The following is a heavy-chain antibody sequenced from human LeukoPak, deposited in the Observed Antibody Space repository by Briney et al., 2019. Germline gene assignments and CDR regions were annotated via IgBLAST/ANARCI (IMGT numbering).Heavy chain of an antibody. V-gene: IGHV1-8*01. CDR2: MNPNSGNT. J-gene: IGHJ6*02. CDR1: GYTFTSYD. CDR3: ARGGIAVAAAEAYYYYGMDV. Sequence: GASVKVSCKASGYTFTSYDINWVRQATGQGLEGMGWMNPNSGNTGYAQKFQGRVTMTRNTSISTAYMELSSLRSEDTAVYYCARGGIAVAAAEAYYYYGMDVWGQGTTVTVS. D-gene: IGHD6-13*01.